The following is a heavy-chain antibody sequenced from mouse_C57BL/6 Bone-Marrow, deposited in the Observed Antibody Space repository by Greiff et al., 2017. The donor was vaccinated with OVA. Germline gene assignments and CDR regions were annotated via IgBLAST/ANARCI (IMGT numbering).Heavy chain of an antibody. CDR1: GYTFTDYN. CDR3: GRGRGWYFDY. Sequence: EVQLQQSGPELVKPGASVKMSCKASGYTFTDYNMHWVKQSHGKSLEWIGYINPNNGGTSYNQKFKGKATLTVNKSSSTAYMERRSLTSEDSAVYYCGRGRGWYFDYWGQGTTLTVSS. CDR2: INPNNGGT. V-gene: IGHV1-22*01. J-gene: IGHJ2*01. D-gene: IGHD1-1*02.